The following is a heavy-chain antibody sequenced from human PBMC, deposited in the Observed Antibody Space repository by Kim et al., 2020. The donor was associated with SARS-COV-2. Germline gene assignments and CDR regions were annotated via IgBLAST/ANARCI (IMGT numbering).Heavy chain of an antibody. J-gene: IGHJ2*01. D-gene: IGHD2-15*01. Sequence: YYNPSLKRRVTISVDTSKSQFSRRLSSLTAADTAVYYCARILTAGYWYFDLWGRGTLVTVSS. V-gene: IGHV4-31*02. CDR3: ARILTAGYWYFDL.